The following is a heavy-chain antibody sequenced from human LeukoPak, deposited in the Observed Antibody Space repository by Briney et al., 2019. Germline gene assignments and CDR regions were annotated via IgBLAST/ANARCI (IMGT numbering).Heavy chain of an antibody. D-gene: IGHD3-22*01. CDR2: INPSGST. V-gene: IGHV4-34*01. CDR3: ARGRHDITMIVVVMTSVSYYLDV. CDR1: GGSFSDYH. Sequence: PSETLSLTCAVYGGSFSDYHWTWIRQSPGKGLEWIGDINPSGSTYYNPSLKSRLTISVDTSKNQFSLKLRSVTAADTAVYYCARGRHDITMIVVVMTSVSYYLDVWGKGTTVTVS. J-gene: IGHJ6*03.